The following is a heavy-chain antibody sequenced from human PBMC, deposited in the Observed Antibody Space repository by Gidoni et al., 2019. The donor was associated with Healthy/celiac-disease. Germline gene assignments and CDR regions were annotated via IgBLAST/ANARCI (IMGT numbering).Heavy chain of an antibody. CDR2: IYPGDSDT. Sequence: EVLLVQSGAEVKKPGESLKSSCQGSGYSFPSHCLGWVRQMPGKGLEWMGIIYPGDSDTRYSPSFQGQITISADKSISIVYLQWSSLKASDTAMYYCARLYQYIWGSYRDGWFDPWGRGTLVTVSS. CDR3: ARLYQYIWGSYRDGWFDP. J-gene: IGHJ5*02. V-gene: IGHV5-51*01. D-gene: IGHD3-16*02. CDR1: GYSFPSHC.